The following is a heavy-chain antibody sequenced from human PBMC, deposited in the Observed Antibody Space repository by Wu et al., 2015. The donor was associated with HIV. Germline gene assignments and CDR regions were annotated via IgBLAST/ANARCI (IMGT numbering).Heavy chain of an antibody. V-gene: IGHV1-2*02. J-gene: IGHJ5*02. CDR1: GYIFINYD. CDR2: INPNSGGT. CDR3: ARIAVPGNTNWFDP. Sequence: QVQLIQSGAEVKKPGASVKVSCKASGYIFINYDMNWVRQAPGQGLEWMGWINPNSGGTNYAQKFQDRVTMTKDTSISTAYMQLTRLRSDDTAVYYCARIAVPGNTNWFDPWAREPWSPSPQ. D-gene: IGHD2-2*01.